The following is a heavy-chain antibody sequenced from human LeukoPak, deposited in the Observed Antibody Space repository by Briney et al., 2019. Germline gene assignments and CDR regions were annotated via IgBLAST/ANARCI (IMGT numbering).Heavy chain of an antibody. D-gene: IGHD6-19*01. CDR1: GGSISSSY. J-gene: IGHJ4*02. CDR2: IYDSGST. V-gene: IGHV4-59*01. Sequence: SETLSLTCTVSGGSISSSYWSWTRQPPGKELERIGYIYDSGSTNSNPSLKSRVTISVDTSKNQCSLKLSSVTAADAAVYYCARGIGIAVAQWRVLFDYWGQGTLVTVSS. CDR3: ARGIGIAVAQWRVLFDY.